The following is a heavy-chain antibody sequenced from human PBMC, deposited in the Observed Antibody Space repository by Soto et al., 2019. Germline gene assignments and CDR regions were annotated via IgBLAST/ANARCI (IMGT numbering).Heavy chain of an antibody. V-gene: IGHV3-7*04. CDR1: GFTFSSYW. D-gene: IGHD1-26*01. CDR3: ARGGGSPDY. J-gene: IGHJ4*02. Sequence: EVQLVESGGGLVQPGGSLRLSYAASGFTFSSYWMSWVRQAPGKGLEWVASIKQDGSEKYYVDSVKGRFTISRDNAQNSLYLQMNSLRAEDTAVYYYARGGGSPDYWGQGTLVTVSS. CDR2: IKQDGSEK.